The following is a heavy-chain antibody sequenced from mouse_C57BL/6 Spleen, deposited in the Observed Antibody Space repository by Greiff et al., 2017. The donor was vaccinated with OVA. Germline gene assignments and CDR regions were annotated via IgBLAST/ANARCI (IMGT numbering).Heavy chain of an antibody. CDR1: GYTFTSYW. CDR3: ARLGLLLYYFDY. Sequence: QVPLQQSGAELVQPGASVTLSCKASGYTFTSYWMHWVKQRPGRGLEWIGRIDPNSGGTKYNEKFKSKATLTVDKPSSTAYMQLSSLTSEDSAVYYCARLGLLLYYFDYWGQGTTLTVSS. D-gene: IGHD2-3*01. V-gene: IGHV1-72*01. J-gene: IGHJ2*01. CDR2: IDPNSGGT.